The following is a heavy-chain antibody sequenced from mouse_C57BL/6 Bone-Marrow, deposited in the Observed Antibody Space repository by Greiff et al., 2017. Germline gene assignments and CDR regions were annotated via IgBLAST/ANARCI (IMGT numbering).Heavy chain of an antibody. D-gene: IGHD1-1*01. CDR1: GFNIKDDY. Sequence: EVQLQQSGAERGRPGASVKLSCTASGFNIKDDYMHWVKQRPEQGLEWIGWIDPENGDTEYASKFQGKATITADTSSNTAYLQLSSLTSEDTAVYYCTPYYYGSSPYYFDYWGQGTTLTVSS. CDR2: IDPENGDT. J-gene: IGHJ2*01. CDR3: TPYYYGSSPYYFDY. V-gene: IGHV14-4*01.